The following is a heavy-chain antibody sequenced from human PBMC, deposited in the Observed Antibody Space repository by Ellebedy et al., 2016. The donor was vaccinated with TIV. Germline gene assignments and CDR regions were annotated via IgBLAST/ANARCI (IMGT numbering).Heavy chain of an antibody. D-gene: IGHD1-1*01. CDR3: ARGRPVHYVLPQLRSNWFDP. CDR1: GFPIHTNA. Sequence: PGGSLRLSCAASGFPIHTNALTLGRQAPGQGLDWVLFISSSSSYIYYADSVKGRFTISRDNAKNSLYLQMNSLRAEDTAVYYCARGRPVHYVLPQLRSNWFDPWGQGTLVTVSS. CDR2: ISSSSSYI. V-gene: IGHV3-21*01. J-gene: IGHJ5*02.